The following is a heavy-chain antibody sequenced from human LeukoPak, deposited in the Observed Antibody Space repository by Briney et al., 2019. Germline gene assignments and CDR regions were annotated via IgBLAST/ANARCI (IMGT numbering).Heavy chain of an antibody. CDR3: ARAIPFRYLLGGDYYERPSHGFDI. CDR1: GYTFTRHD. Sequence: GASVKVSCKASGYTFTRHDVNWVRQATGQGLEWMGWINPNSKNTGYAQKFQGRVTLTTDTSTSTAYMELSSLDSEDTAVYYCARAIPFRYLLGGDYYERPSHGFDIWGQGTMITVSS. J-gene: IGHJ3*02. V-gene: IGHV1-8*01. D-gene: IGHD2-21*02. CDR2: INPNSKNT.